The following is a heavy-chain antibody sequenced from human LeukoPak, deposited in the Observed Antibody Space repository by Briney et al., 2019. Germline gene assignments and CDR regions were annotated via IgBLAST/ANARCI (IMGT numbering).Heavy chain of an antibody. D-gene: IGHD3-16*01. J-gene: IGHJ4*01. CDR3: AAEIVRPNHNRLGGDVWPPGLDY. CDR1: GFTFTSSA. Sequence: ASVKVSCKASGFTFTSSAVQWVRQARGQRLEWIGWIVVGSGNTNYAQKFQERVTITRDMSTSTAYMELSSLRSEDTAVYYCAAEIVRPNHNRLGGDVWPPGLDYWGQGTLVTVSS. V-gene: IGHV1-58*01. CDR2: IVVGSGNT.